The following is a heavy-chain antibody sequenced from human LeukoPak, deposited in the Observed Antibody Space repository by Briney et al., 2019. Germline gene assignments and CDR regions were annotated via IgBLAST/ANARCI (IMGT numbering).Heavy chain of an antibody. CDR3: TISYGSGSSY. Sequence: GGSLGLFCAASGFTFSNAWMSWVRQAPGKGLEWVGRIKSKTDGGTTDYAAPVKGRFTISRDDSKNTLYLQMNSLKTEDTAVYYCTISYGSGSSYWGQGTLVTVSS. J-gene: IGHJ4*02. CDR2: IKSKTDGGTT. CDR1: GFTFSNAW. V-gene: IGHV3-15*01. D-gene: IGHD3-10*01.